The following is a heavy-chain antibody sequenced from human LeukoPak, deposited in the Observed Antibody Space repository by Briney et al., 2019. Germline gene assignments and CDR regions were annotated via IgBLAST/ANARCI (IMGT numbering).Heavy chain of an antibody. J-gene: IGHJ5*02. CDR3: AKDRTFESGARFDP. CDR2: ISGSGGKT. CDR1: GFSFNSYA. D-gene: IGHD6-25*01. V-gene: IGHV3-23*01. Sequence: GGSLRLSCAASGFSFNSYAMNWVRQAPGKGLEWVSSISGSGGKTYAADSVKGRFTISRDNSNNTVFLQMSGLRAEDTAVYFCAKDRTFESGARFDPWGQGTLVIVSS.